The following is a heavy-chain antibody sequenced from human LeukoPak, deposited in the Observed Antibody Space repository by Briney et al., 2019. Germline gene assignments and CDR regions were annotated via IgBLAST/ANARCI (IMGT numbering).Heavy chain of an antibody. J-gene: IGHJ4*02. CDR1: RFTFSSYS. Sequence: PGGSLRLSCAASRFTFSSYSMNWVRQAPGKGLEWVSSISSSSSYIYYADSVKGRFTISRDNAKNSLYLQMISLRAEDTAVYYCARDLSVGAKPDLGFDYWGQGTLVTVSS. V-gene: IGHV3-21*01. CDR3: ARDLSVGAKPDLGFDY. CDR2: ISSSSSYI. D-gene: IGHD1-26*01.